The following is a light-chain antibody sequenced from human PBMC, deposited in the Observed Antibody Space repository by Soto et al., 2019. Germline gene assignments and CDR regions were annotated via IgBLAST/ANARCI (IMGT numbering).Light chain of an antibody. CDR3: QQYNNWPPT. Sequence: EIVMKQSPATLSVSQGERATLSCRASQSVSSNLAWYQQKPGQAPRLLIYGASTRATGIPARFSGSGSGTEFTLTISSLQSEDFAVYYCQQYNNWPPTFGQGTKVDIK. J-gene: IGKJ1*01. V-gene: IGKV3-15*01. CDR2: GAS. CDR1: QSVSSN.